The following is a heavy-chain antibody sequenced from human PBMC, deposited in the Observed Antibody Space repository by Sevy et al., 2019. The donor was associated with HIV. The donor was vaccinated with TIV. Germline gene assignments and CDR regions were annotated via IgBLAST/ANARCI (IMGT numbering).Heavy chain of an antibody. CDR3: ARGVGAGSGWYYFDY. V-gene: IGHV3-30*03. CDR2: ISYDGSNK. J-gene: IGHJ4*02. Sequence: GGSLRLSCAASGFTFSSYGMHWVRQAPGKGLEWVAIISYDGSNKYYADSVKGRFTISRDNSKNTLYLQMNSLRAEDTAVYYCARGVGAGSGWYYFDYWGQGTLVTVSS. CDR1: GFTFSSYG. D-gene: IGHD6-19*01.